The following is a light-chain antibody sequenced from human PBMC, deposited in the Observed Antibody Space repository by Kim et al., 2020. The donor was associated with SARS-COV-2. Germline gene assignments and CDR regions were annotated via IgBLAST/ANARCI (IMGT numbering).Light chain of an antibody. J-gene: IGLJ1*01. V-gene: IGLV3-19*01. CDR1: SLRSYS. CDR3: HSRDSSLNHNYL. Sequence: LGPTVRITCQGDSLRSYSATWYQQKPGQAPILVIYGNYNRPSGIPDRFSGSSSGNTASLTITGAQAEDEADYYCHSRDSSLNHNYLFGTGTKVTVL. CDR2: GNY.